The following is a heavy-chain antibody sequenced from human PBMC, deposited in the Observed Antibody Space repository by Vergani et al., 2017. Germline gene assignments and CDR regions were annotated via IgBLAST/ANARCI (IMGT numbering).Heavy chain of an antibody. CDR2: IWYDGSNK. CDR3: ARDRRGDYYDSSGYSYYFDY. J-gene: IGHJ4*02. CDR1: GFTFSSYG. V-gene: IGHV3-33*01. D-gene: IGHD3-22*01. Sequence: QVQLVESGGGVVQPGRSLRLSCAASGFTFSSYGMHWVRQAPGKGLEWVAVIWYDGSNKYYADSVKGRFTISRENSKNTLYLQMNSLRAEDTAVYYCARDRRGDYYDSSGYSYYFDYWGQGTLVTVSS.